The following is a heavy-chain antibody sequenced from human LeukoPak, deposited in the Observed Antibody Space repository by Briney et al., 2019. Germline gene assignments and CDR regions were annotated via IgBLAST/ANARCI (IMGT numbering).Heavy chain of an antibody. CDR1: GGSISSGAYY. Sequence: SETLSLTCTVSGGSISSGAYYWSWIRQLPGKGLQWIGYIYYSGSTYYNPSLKSRVTISVDTSKKQFSLKMRSVTAADTAVYYCARAGAVADDAFDIWGQGTMVTVSS. CDR3: ARAGAVADDAFDI. CDR2: IYYSGST. J-gene: IGHJ3*02. V-gene: IGHV4-31*03.